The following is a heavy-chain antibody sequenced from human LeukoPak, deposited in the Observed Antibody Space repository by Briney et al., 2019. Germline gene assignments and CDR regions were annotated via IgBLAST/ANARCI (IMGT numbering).Heavy chain of an antibody. CDR1: GYTFTSYG. V-gene: IGHV1-18*01. D-gene: IGHD2-2*01. CDR2: ISAYNGNT. CDR3: ARDSEDIVVVPAAPCGY. J-gene: IGHJ4*02. Sequence: ASVKVSCKASGYTFTSYGISWVRQAPGQGLEWKGWISAYNGNTNYAQKLQGRVTMTTDTSTSTAYMELRSLRSDDTAVYYCARDSEDIVVVPAAPCGYWGQGTLVTVSS.